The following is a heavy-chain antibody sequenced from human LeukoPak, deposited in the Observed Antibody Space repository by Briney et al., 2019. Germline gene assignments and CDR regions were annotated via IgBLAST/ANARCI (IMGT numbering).Heavy chain of an antibody. CDR1: GGSISSSNW. CDR3: ARDRPPYYYDSSGYPVNDAFDI. V-gene: IGHV4-4*02. D-gene: IGHD3-22*01. CDR2: IYYSGST. Sequence: PSETLSLTCAVSGGSISSSNWWSWVRQPPGKGLEWIGTIYYSGSTYYNPSLRSRVTISVDTSKNQFSLKLRSLTAADTAVYYCARDRPPYYYDSSGYPVNDAFDIWGQGTMVTVSS. J-gene: IGHJ3*02.